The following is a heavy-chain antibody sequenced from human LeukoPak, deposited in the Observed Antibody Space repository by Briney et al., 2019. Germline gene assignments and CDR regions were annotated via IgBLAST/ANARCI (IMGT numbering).Heavy chain of an antibody. J-gene: IGHJ5*02. CDR3: ARDRSVRSSIVVAGGFDL. V-gene: IGHV3-48*01. D-gene: IGHD6-13*01. Sequence: GGSLRLSWAASGFTFSSYTMNWVRQAPGKGLEWVSYISSTSSTIYYAASVKGRVIISRDNAKSSLYLQMNSLRAEDTAVYYCARDRSVRSSIVVAGGFDLWGQGTLVTVSS. CDR2: ISSTSSTI. CDR1: GFTFSSYT.